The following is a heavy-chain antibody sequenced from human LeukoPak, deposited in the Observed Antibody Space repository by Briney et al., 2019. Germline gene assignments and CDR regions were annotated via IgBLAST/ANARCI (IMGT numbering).Heavy chain of an antibody. CDR3: VKSAGKDGYRDVFDI. CDR2: ITKSGDQT. Sequence: GGSLRLSCVPSGITLSNSALSWVRQAPGKGLERVSTITKSGDQTHYADSVRGLFTISRDIFKNTLYLQMNSLRAEDTAVYHCVKSAGKDGYRDVFDIWGQGTVVTVSS. J-gene: IGHJ3*02. D-gene: IGHD5-24*01. CDR1: GITLSNSA. V-gene: IGHV3-23*01.